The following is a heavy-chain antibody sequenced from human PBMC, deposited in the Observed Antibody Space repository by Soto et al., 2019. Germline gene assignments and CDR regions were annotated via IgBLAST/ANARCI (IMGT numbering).Heavy chain of an antibody. CDR2: INAGHGKT. Sequence: QVQLVQSGAEEKKPGASVKVSCKASGYTFTSYAMHWVRQAPGQRLEWMGWINAGHGKTKYSQKFQGRVTITRDTSASTAYMELSSLRSEDTAVYYCARSIVVVTALDYWGQGTLVTVSS. CDR3: ARSIVVVTALDY. D-gene: IGHD2-21*02. J-gene: IGHJ4*02. V-gene: IGHV1-3*05. CDR1: GYTFTSYA.